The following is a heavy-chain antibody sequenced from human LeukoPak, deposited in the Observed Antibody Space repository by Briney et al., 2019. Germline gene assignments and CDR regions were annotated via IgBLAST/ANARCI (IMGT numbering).Heavy chain of an antibody. V-gene: IGHV3-9*03. J-gene: IGHJ1*01. CDR3: AKDTLSMLLGYFQH. CDR1: GFTFDDYA. D-gene: IGHD2/OR15-2a*01. CDR2: ISWNSGSI. Sequence: PGGSLRLSCAASGFTFDDYAMHWVRQAPGKGLEWVSGISWNSGSIGYADSVKGRFTISRDNAKNSLYLQMNSLRAEDMALYYCAKDTLSMLLGYFQHWGQGTLVTVSS.